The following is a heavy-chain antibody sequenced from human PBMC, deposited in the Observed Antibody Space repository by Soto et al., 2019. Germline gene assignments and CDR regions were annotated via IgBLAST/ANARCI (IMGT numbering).Heavy chain of an antibody. D-gene: IGHD3-3*01. CDR1: GFTFSSYG. J-gene: IGHJ6*02. V-gene: IGHV3-30*18. Sequence: QVQLVESGGGVVQPGRSLRLSCAASGFTFSSYGMYWVRQAPGKGLERVAVISYDGSNKYYADSVKGRFTISSDNSKGTLYLQMSSLSAEDTAVYYCAKDLSITIFGVVKSYFGMDVWGQGTTVTVSS. CDR3: AKDLSITIFGVVKSYFGMDV. CDR2: ISYDGSNK.